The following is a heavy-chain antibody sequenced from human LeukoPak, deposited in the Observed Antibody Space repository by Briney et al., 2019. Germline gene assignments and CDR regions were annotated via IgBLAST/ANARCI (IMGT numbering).Heavy chain of an antibody. V-gene: IGHV4-30-2*01. Sequence: PSQTLSLTCTVSGGSISSGGYYWSWIRQPPGKGLEWIGYIYHSGSTYYNPSLKSRVTISVDRSKNQFSLKLSSVTAADTAVYYCARDGFDAGSPHYYDSSTPNWFDPWGQGTLVTVSS. D-gene: IGHD3-22*01. CDR3: ARDGFDAGSPHYYDSSTPNWFDP. CDR2: IYHSGST. J-gene: IGHJ5*02. CDR1: GGSISSGGYY.